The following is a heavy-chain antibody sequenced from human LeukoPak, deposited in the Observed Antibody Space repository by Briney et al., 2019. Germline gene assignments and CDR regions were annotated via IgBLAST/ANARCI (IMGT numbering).Heavy chain of an antibody. Sequence: PSQTLSLTCTVSGGSINSGGYCWSWIRQHPGKGLEWIGYICYSGSTYYNPSLKSRVTISVDTSKNQFSLRLSSVTAADTAVYYCARGGYSYGYIDYWGQGTLVTVSS. CDR2: ICYSGST. V-gene: IGHV4-31*03. D-gene: IGHD5-18*01. CDR3: ARGGYSYGYIDY. CDR1: GGSINSGGYC. J-gene: IGHJ4*02.